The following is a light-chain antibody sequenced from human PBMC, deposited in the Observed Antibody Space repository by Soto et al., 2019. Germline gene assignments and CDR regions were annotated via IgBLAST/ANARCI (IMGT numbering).Light chain of an antibody. CDR2: SAS. CDR3: QQYNTYSWT. J-gene: IGKJ2*02. Sequence: EIQMTQSPSTLSASVGDRVTITCRASQSVSSWLAWYQQKPGKAPKALIYSASSLESGVPPRFTGSGSGTEFTLTISSLQPNDFATYYCQQYNTYSWTFGQGTKLEI. V-gene: IGKV1-5*03. CDR1: QSVSSW.